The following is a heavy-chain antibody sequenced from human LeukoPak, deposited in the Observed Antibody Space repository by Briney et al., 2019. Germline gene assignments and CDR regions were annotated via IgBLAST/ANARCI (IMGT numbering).Heavy chain of an antibody. CDR2: IYYSGST. CDR1: GGSTSSSSYY. V-gene: IGHV4-39*07. Sequence: PSETLSLTCTVSGGSTSSSSYYWGWIRQPPGKGLEWIGSIYYSGSTYYNPSLKSRVTMSVDTSKNQFSLKLSSVTAADTAVYYCVRGSLRYSSSSGDAFDIWGQGTMVTVSS. D-gene: IGHD6-6*01. J-gene: IGHJ3*02. CDR3: VRGSLRYSSSSGDAFDI.